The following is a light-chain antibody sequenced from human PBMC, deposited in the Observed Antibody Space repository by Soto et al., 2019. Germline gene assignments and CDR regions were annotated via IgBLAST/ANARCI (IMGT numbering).Light chain of an antibody. CDR2: GNV. J-gene: IGLJ3*02. CDR3: AAWDDSLNGPV. V-gene: IGLV1-40*01. Sequence: QSVLTQPPSVSGAPGQTVTISCTGSSSNIGASYDVQWYQHLPGTAPKLLIYGNVNRPSGVPDRFSGSKSGTSASLAISGLQSEDEADYYCAAWDDSLNGPVFGGGTKLTVL. CDR1: SSNIGASYD.